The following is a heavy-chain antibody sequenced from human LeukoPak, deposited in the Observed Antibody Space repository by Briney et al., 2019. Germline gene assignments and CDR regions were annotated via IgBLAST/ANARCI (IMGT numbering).Heavy chain of an antibody. CDR1: GYTFTNYG. Sequence: ASVTVSFKASGYTFTNYGISWVREAPGQGLEWMGWISAYNGNTNFSQKLQGRVTLTTDTSTSTAYMELRSLRSDDTAVYYCARGFIAPAGPLSAVDYWGQGTLVTVSS. V-gene: IGHV1-18*04. CDR3: ARGFIAPAGPLSAVDY. CDR2: ISAYNGNT. D-gene: IGHD6-13*01. J-gene: IGHJ4*02.